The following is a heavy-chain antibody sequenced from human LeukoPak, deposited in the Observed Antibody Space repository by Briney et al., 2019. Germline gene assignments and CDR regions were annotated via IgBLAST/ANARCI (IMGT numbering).Heavy chain of an antibody. J-gene: IGHJ4*02. CDR2: INHSGHT. Sequence: SETLSLTCAVYGVSFSDYYWSWIRQPPGKGLEWIGEINHSGHTNYNPSLKSRVTISVDTSKNQFSLNLSSVTAADTAVYYCARGSLAAAGAPRVLYFFDSWGQGTLVPVSS. D-gene: IGHD6-13*01. V-gene: IGHV4-34*01. CDR3: ARGSLAAAGAPRVLYFFDS. CDR1: GVSFSDYY.